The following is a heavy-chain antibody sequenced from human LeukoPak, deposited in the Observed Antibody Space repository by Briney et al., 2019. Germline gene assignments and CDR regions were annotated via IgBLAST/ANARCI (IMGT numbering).Heavy chain of an antibody. CDR2: IYPGDSDT. D-gene: IGHD6-13*01. J-gene: IGHJ4*02. CDR3: ARNRLEGIAGGYYFDY. Sequence: TTGESLKISCKGSGYSFTSYWIGWVRQMPGKGLEWMGIIYPGDSDTRYSPSFQGQVTISADKSISTAYLQWSSLKASDTAMYYCARNRLEGIAGGYYFDYWGQGTLVTVSS. CDR1: GYSFTSYW. V-gene: IGHV5-51*01.